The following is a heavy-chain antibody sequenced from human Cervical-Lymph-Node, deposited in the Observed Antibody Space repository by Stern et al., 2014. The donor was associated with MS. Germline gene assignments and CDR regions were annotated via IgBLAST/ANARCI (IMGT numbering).Heavy chain of an antibody. CDR1: GGSIGSYY. V-gene: IGHV4-59*01. D-gene: IGHD3-22*01. CDR3: ARVVNYDNTGYSDPYNYYGMDV. J-gene: IGHJ6*02. CDR2: IYSTGMT. Sequence: VQLVESGPGLVKPSETLSLTCSVSGGSIGSYYWNWIRQPPGKVLEWIGYIYSTGMTTLIPSLKSRVTMSVDTSKNQFSLKLSSVTAADTAVYYCARVVNYDNTGYSDPYNYYGMDVWGQGTTVIVS.